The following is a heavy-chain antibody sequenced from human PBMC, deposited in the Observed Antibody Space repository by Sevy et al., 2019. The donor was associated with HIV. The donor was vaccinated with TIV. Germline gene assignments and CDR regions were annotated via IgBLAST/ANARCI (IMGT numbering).Heavy chain of an antibody. CDR1: GFTFSDYG. D-gene: IGHD1-7*01. CDR2: IWSDGSNK. CDR3: AREERSGTTTSFDY. J-gene: IGHJ4*02. V-gene: IGHV3-33*01. Sequence: GGSLRLSCAASGFTFSDYGMHWVRQAPGKGLEWVAVIWSDGSNKYYGDSVKGRFTISGDSSKNTLFLQMNSLRVDDTAVYYCAREERSGTTTSFDYWGQGALVTVSS.